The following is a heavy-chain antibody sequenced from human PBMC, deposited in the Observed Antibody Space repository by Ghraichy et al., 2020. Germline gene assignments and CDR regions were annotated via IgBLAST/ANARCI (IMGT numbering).Heavy chain of an antibody. CDR1: GYTFTGYY. Sequence: ASVKVSCKASGYTFTGYYMHWVRQAPGQGLEWMGWINPNSGGTNYAQKFQGRVTMTRDTSISTAYMELSRLRSDDTAVYYCARAYSGSYPGHDDAFDIWGQGTMVTVSS. J-gene: IGHJ3*02. CDR2: INPNSGGT. V-gene: IGHV1-2*02. CDR3: ARAYSGSYPGHDDAFDI. D-gene: IGHD1-26*01.